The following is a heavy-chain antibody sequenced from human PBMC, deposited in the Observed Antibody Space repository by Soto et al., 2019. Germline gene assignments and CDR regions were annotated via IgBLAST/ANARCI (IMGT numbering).Heavy chain of an antibody. CDR1: GYSIRSGYY. CDR3: AREGVVSDY. D-gene: IGHD2-15*01. V-gene: IGHV4-38-2*02. J-gene: IGHJ4*02. Sequence: SETLSLTCAVSGYSIRSGYYWGWIRQPPGKGLEWIGSIYHSGSTYYNPSLKSRVTISVDTSKNQFSLKLSSVTAADTAVYYCAREGVVSDYWGQGTLVTVSS. CDR2: IYHSGST.